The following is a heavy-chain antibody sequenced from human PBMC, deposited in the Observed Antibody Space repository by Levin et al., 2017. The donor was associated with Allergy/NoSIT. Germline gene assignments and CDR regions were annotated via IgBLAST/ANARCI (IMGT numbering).Heavy chain of an antibody. CDR3: ARDRTIAAAGGGHYYHGMDV. CDR2: IYYSGST. V-gene: IGHV4-59*01. CDR1: GGSITNYY. Sequence: PSETLSLTCTVSGGSITNYYWSWIRQPPGKGLEWIGYIYYSGSTNYNPSLKSRVTISVDTSKNQFSLKLSSVTAADSAVYYCARDRTIAAAGGGHYYHGMDVWGQGTTVTVSS. D-gene: IGHD6-13*01. J-gene: IGHJ6*02.